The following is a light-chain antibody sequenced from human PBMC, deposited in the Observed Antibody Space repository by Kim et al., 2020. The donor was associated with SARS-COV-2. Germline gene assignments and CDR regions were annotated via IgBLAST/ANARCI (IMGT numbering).Light chain of an antibody. V-gene: IGLV2-8*01. CDR3: SSYAGSNNV. J-gene: IGLJ1*01. Sequence: PGQSVTISCSGTSSDVGAYHYVSWYQQHPGKAPKLIIYDVNDRPSGVPVRFSGSKSGNTASLTVSGLQAGDEADYYCSSYAGSNNVFGTGTKVTVL. CDR1: SSDVGAYHY. CDR2: DVN.